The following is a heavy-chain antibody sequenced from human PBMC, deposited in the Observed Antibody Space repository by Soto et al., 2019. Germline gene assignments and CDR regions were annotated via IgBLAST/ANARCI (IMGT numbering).Heavy chain of an antibody. J-gene: IGHJ6*02. CDR2: INPNSGGT. V-gene: IGHV1-2*02. CDR1: GYTFTGYY. CDR3: ARVRVYCSSTSCNHYYYYGMDV. Sequence: ASVKVSCKASGYTFTGYYMHWVRQAPGQGLEWMGWINPNSGGTNYAQKFQGRVTMTRDTSISTAYMELSRLRSDDTAVYYCARVRVYCSSTSCNHYYYYGMDVWGQGTTVTVSS. D-gene: IGHD2-2*01.